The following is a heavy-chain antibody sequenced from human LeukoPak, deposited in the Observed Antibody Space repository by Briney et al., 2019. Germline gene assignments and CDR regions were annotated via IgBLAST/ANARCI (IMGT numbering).Heavy chain of an antibody. Sequence: PGGSLRLSCAASGFTFSSYSMNWVRQAPGKGLEWVSSISSSSSYIYYAGSVKGRFTISRDNAKNSLYLQMNSLRAEDTAVYYCARVWGSGNYYFYDYWGQGTLVTVSS. CDR2: ISSSSSYI. V-gene: IGHV3-21*01. J-gene: IGHJ4*02. CDR3: ARVWGSGNYYFYDY. CDR1: GFTFSSYS. D-gene: IGHD3-10*01.